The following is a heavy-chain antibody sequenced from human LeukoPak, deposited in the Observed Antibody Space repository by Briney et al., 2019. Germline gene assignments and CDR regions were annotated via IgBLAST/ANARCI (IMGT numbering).Heavy chain of an antibody. CDR2: IYHSGSS. V-gene: IGHV4-39*01. CDR1: GGSISSSSYY. CDR3: ARHSSYYGNFDY. J-gene: IGHJ4*02. Sequence: PSETLSLTCTVSGGSISSSSYYWGGVRQPPGRGGEWVGSIYHSGSSYDNTSRKSRVTISVDTTKKQFSLKLSSVTAADTAVYYCARHSSYYGNFDYWGQGTLVTVSS. D-gene: IGHD3-10*01.